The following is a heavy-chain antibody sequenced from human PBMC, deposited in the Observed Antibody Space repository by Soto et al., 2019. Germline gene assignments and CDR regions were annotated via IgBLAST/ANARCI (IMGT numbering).Heavy chain of an antibody. CDR1: GFSFSSSD. Sequence: GGSLRLSCATSGFSFSSSDMTWVRQAPGKGLEYVSSINYSGRYMFYAGSLRGRFTVSRDNAKNSLYLQMNSLRAEDTAVYYCARKSSSDSTGYDYFDYRGQGTLVTVSS. V-gene: IGHV3-21*06. D-gene: IGHD3-22*01. J-gene: IGHJ4*02. CDR2: INYSGRYM. CDR3: ARKSSSDSTGYDYFDY.